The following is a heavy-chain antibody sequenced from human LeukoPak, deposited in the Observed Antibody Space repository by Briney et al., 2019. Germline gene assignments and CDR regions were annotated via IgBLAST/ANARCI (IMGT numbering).Heavy chain of an antibody. D-gene: IGHD3-10*02. J-gene: IGHJ4*02. CDR3: AKHFNYVYPGYYFDC. CDR1: GGSISRNSYY. CDR2: IYYSGST. V-gene: IGHV4-39*07. Sequence: SETLSLTCTVSGGSISRNSYYWGWIRQPPGKGLEWIGSIYYSGSTYYNPSLRSRVTISVDTSKNQFSLKLSSVTAADTAVYYCAKHFNYVYPGYYFDCWGQGTLVTVSS.